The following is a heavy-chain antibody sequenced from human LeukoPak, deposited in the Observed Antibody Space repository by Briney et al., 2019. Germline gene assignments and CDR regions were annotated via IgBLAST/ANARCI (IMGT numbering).Heavy chain of an antibody. CDR1: GYTFNAHG. CDR3: ARSQCSGSTSCYWFFHFGP. Sequence: ASVRVSCKASGYTFNAHGMSWVRQAPGQGLEWMGWISGTGGNTDYAEKFQGRVTLTTDTSTSTAYMELRSLRSDDTAVYYCARSQCSGSTSCYWFFHFGPCGQGTLVTVSS. J-gene: IGHJ5*02. V-gene: IGHV1-18*01. CDR2: ISGTGGNT. D-gene: IGHD2-2*01.